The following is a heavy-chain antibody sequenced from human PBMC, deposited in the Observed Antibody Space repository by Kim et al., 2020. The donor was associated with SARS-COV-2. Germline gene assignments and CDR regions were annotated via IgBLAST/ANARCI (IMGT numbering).Heavy chain of an antibody. V-gene: IGHV3-15*01. D-gene: IGHD3-10*01. CDR2: IKSKTDGGTT. CDR3: TTELWFGELCQCGYDY. CDR1: GFTFSNAW. J-gene: IGHJ4*02. Sequence: GGSLRLSCAASGFTFSNAWMSWVRQAPGKGLKWVGRIKSKTDGGTTDYAAPVKGRFTISRDDSKNTLYLQMNSLKTEDTAVYYCTTELWFGELCQCGYDYWGQGTLVTVSS.